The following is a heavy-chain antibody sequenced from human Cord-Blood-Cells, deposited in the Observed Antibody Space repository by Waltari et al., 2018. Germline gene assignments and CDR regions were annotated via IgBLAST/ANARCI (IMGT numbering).Heavy chain of an antibody. V-gene: IGHV4-39*01. D-gene: IGHD6-13*01. Sequence: QLQLQESGPGLVKPSETLSLTCTVSGGFISSSSYYWGWIRQPPGKGLEWIGSIYYSGSTLYHPSLKSRVTISVDTSKNQFALKLSSVTAADTAVYYCARASSSWYYFDYWGQVTLVTVSS. CDR1: GGFISSSSYY. CDR3: ARASSSWYYFDY. CDR2: IYYSGST. J-gene: IGHJ4*02.